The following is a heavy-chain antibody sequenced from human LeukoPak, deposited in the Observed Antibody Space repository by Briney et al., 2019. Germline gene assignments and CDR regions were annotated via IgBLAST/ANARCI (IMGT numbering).Heavy chain of an antibody. V-gene: IGHV3-33*06. J-gene: IGHJ6*02. D-gene: IGHD2-2*01. CDR2: IWYDGSNK. Sequence: GRSLRLSCAASGFTFSSYGMHWVRQAPGKGLEWVAVIWYDGSNKYYADSVEGRFTISRDNSKNTLYLQMNSLRAEDTAVYYCAKVSPPIVVVPAAMDVWGQGTTVTVSS. CDR1: GFTFSSYG. CDR3: AKVSPPIVVVPAAMDV.